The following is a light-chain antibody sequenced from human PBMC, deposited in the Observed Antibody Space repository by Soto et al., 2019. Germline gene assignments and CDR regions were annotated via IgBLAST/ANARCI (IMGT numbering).Light chain of an antibody. Sequence: EFVLTKLPPTLSEPQEEKATLSCRAGHKSSSNLAGYQQKPGQAPRIVINDIFTRATGGPTRISGSGSGTDFTLTISRLEPEDVAVYCCQQYCSTPSTFGQGTKVDIK. J-gene: IGKJ1*01. CDR1: HKSSSN. CDR3: QQYCSTPST. V-gene: IGKV3-20*01. CDR2: DIF.